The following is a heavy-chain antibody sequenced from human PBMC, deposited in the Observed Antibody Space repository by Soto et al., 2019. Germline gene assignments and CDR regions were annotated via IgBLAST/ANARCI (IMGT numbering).Heavy chain of an antibody. V-gene: IGHV3-15*01. D-gene: IGHD6-6*01. CDR2: IKSKTDGGTT. J-gene: IGHJ4*02. Sequence: EVQLVESGGGLVKPGGSLRLSCAASGFTFSNAWMSWVRQAPGKGLEWVGRIKSKTDGGTTDYAAPVKGRFTISRDDSKNTLYLQMNSLKTEDTAVYYCTTDWRIRGIQRPFDYWGQGTLVTVSS. CDR1: GFTFSNAW. CDR3: TTDWRIRGIQRPFDY.